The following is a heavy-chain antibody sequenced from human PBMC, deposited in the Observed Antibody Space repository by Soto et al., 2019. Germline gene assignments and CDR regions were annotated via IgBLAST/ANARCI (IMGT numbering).Heavy chain of an antibody. CDR1: GVTFSGSA. CDR3: ASLEGYCSGDTCYDS. J-gene: IGHJ4*02. CDR2: IRSKDKNYAT. D-gene: IGHD2-15*01. Sequence: GGSLRLACAASGVTFSGSAMHWVCQASGKGLEWVGRIRSKDKNYATAYAASVKGRFTISRDDSKNTAYLEINSLKTEDTAVYYCASLEGYCSGDTCYDSWGQGPQVTVSS. V-gene: IGHV3-73*01.